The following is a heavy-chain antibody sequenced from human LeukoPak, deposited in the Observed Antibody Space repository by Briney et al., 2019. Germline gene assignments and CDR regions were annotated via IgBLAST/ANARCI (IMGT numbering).Heavy chain of an antibody. V-gene: IGHV3-21*01. Sequence: GGSLRLSCAASGFTFSSYSMNWVRQAPGKGLDWVSSISSSSSYIYYADSVKGRFTISRDNAKNSLYLQMNSLRAEDPAVYYCARGSGSPTYYFDYWGKGTLVTVSS. CDR2: ISSSSSYI. CDR1: GFTFSSYS. J-gene: IGHJ4*02. D-gene: IGHD1-26*01. CDR3: ARGSGSPTYYFDY.